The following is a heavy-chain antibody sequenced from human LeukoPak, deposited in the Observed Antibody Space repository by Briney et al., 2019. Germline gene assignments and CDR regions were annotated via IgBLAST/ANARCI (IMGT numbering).Heavy chain of an antibody. CDR2: IYSGGST. CDR3: AGDYGERDYYFDY. V-gene: IGHV3-66*01. Sequence: PGGSLRLSCAASGFTVSSNYMSWVRQAPGKRLEWVSVIYSGGSTYYADSVKGRFTISRDNSKNTLYLQMNSLRAEDTAVYYCAGDYGERDYYFDYWGQGTLVTVSS. CDR1: GFTVSSNY. D-gene: IGHD4-17*01. J-gene: IGHJ4*02.